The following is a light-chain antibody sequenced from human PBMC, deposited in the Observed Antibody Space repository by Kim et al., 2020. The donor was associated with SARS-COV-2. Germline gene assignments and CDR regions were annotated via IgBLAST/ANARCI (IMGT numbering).Light chain of an antibody. Sequence: ASTGDRVTITCRASQGISSYLAWYQQKPGKAPKLLIYAASTLQSGVPSRFGGSGSGTDFTLTISCLQSEDFATYYCQQYYSYPLTFGEGTKVEIK. V-gene: IGKV1-8*01. CDR3: QQYYSYPLT. CDR2: AAS. CDR1: QGISSY. J-gene: IGKJ1*01.